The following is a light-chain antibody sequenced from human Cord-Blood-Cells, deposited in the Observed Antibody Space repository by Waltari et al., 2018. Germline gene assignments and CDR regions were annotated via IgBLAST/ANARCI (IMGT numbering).Light chain of an antibody. CDR3: QAWDSSTAWV. CDR2: QDS. CDR1: KLVVKY. J-gene: IGLJ3*02. Sequence: SSELTQPPSVSVSPGQTASIPCSGAKLVVKYACWYQQKPGQSPVLVIYQDSKRPSGIPERFSGSNSGNTATLTISGTQAMDEADYYCQAWDSSTAWVFGGGTKLTVL. V-gene: IGLV3-1*01.